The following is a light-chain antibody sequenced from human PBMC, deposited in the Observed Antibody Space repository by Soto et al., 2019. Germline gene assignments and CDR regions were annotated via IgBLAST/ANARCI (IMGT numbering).Light chain of an antibody. CDR3: SSYTSSSFYV. Sequence: QSALTQPASVSGSPGQSITISCTGTSSDVGGYNYVSWYQQHPGKAPKLMIYDVSNRPSGVSNRVSGSKSGNTASLNISGLQAEDEADYYCSSYTSSSFYVFGTGTKLTVL. J-gene: IGLJ1*01. CDR2: DVS. CDR1: SSDVGGYNY. V-gene: IGLV2-14*01.